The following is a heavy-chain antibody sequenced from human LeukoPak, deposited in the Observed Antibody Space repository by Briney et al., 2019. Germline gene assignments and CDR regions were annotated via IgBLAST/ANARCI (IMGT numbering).Heavy chain of an antibody. CDR2: ISWNSGSM. D-gene: IGHD1-1*01. V-gene: IGHV3-9*01. J-gene: IGHJ4*02. CDR3: ARDLGINEHFDY. CDR1: GFTFDDYA. Sequence: PGRSLRLSCAASGFTFDDYAMHWVRQAPGKGLEWVSGISWNSGSMGYADSVKGRFTFSRDNAKNSLYLQMNSLRAEDTAVYYCARDLGINEHFDYWGQEPLATVSS.